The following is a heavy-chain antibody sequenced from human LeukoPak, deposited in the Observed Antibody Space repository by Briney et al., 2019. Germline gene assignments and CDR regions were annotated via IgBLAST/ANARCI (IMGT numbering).Heavy chain of an antibody. D-gene: IGHD3-3*01. Sequence: PGGSLRPSCAASGFTFSDYYMSWIRQAPGKGLEWVSYISSSGSTIYYADSVKGRFTISRDNAKNSLYLQMNSLRAEDTAVYYCATQLTYYDFWSGPRGHFDYWGQGTLVTVSS. CDR1: GFTFSDYY. CDR2: ISSSGSTI. CDR3: ATQLTYYDFWSGPRGHFDY. V-gene: IGHV3-11*04. J-gene: IGHJ4*02.